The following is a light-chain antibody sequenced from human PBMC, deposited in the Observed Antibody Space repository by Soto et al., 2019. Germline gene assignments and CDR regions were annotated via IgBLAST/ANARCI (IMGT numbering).Light chain of an antibody. CDR3: QQYGSTPVT. V-gene: IGKV3-20*01. CDR1: QSVSSNY. J-gene: IGKJ1*01. Sequence: IVVSQSACTLSLSPGERATLSCRASQSVSSNYLAWYQQKPGQAPRLLIYGASSRATGIPDRFSGSGSGTDFILTISRLEPEDFAVYYCQQYGSTPVTFGQGTKVDIK. CDR2: GAS.